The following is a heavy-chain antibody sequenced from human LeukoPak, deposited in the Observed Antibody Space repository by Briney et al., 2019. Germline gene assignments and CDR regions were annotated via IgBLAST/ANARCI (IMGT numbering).Heavy chain of an antibody. CDR3: ARVRGALLWFGELEWFDP. CDR1: GGSIRGYY. Sequence: SETLSLTCNVSGGSIRGYYWRWIRQPPGKGLEWIGYIYSSGSTNYNPSLKSRVTMSVDTSKNQFSLKLSSVTAADTAVYYCARVRGALLWFGELEWFDPWGQGTLVTVSS. CDR2: IYSSGST. D-gene: IGHD3-10*01. J-gene: IGHJ5*02. V-gene: IGHV4-59*08.